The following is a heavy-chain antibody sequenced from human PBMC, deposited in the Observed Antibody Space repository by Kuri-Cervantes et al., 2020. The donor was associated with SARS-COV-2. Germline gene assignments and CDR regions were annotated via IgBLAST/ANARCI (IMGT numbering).Heavy chain of an antibody. V-gene: IGHV3-11*03. Sequence: GESLKISCAASGFTVSSNYMSWIRQAPGKGLEWVSYISSSSSYTNYADSVKGRITISRDNAKNSLYLQMNSLRAEDTAVYYCASFGSGWYDDAFDIWGQGAMVTVSS. CDR2: ISSSSSYT. J-gene: IGHJ3*02. CDR1: GFTVSSNY. CDR3: ASFGSGWYDDAFDI. D-gene: IGHD6-19*01.